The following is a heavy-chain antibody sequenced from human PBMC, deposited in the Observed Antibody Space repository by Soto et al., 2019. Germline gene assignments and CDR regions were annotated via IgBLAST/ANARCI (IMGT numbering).Heavy chain of an antibody. J-gene: IGHJ4*02. CDR3: ARGDEQWLPTRVHYFDY. V-gene: IGHV4-59*01. D-gene: IGHD6-19*01. CDR1: GGSISSYY. CDR2: IYYSGST. Sequence: SETLSLTCTVSGGSISSYYWSWIRQPPGKGLEWIGYIYYSGSTNYNPSLKSRVTISVDTSKNQFSLKLSSVTAADTAVYYCARGDEQWLPTRVHYFDYWGQGTLVTVSS.